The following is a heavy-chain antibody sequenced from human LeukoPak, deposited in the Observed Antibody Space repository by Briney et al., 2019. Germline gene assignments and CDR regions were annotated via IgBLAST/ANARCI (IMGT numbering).Heavy chain of an antibody. J-gene: IGHJ4*02. Sequence: PGRSLRLSCAASGFTFSSYAMHWVRQAPGKGLEWVAVISYDGSNKYYADSVKGRFTISRDNSKNTLYLQMNSLRAEDTAVYYCARGGDYVRGLFDYWGQGTLVTVFS. CDR2: ISYDGSNK. D-gene: IGHD4-17*01. CDR1: GFTFSSYA. CDR3: ARGGDYVRGLFDY. V-gene: IGHV3-30-3*01.